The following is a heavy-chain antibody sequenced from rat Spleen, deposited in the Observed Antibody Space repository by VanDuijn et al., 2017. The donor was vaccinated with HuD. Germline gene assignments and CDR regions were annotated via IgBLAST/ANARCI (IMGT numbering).Heavy chain of an antibody. D-gene: IGHD1-3*01. CDR3: ARLGSTVALYWYFDF. CDR1: GFSFSNYD. V-gene: IGHV5-25*01. CDR2: ISTGGGNT. J-gene: IGHJ1*01. Sequence: EVQLVESGGGLVQPGRSLKLSCAASGFSFSNYDMAWVRQAPTKGLEWVASISTGGGNTYYRDSVKGRFTISRDNAKSTLYLQMDSLRSEDTATYYCARLGSTVALYWYFDFWGPGTMVTVSS.